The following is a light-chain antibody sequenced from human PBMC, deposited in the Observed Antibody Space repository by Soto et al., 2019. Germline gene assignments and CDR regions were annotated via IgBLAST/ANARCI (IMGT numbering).Light chain of an antibody. J-gene: IGKJ4*01. CDR3: QQLSRYPLT. CDR2: SAS. V-gene: IGKV1-9*01. CDR1: QALSNY. Sequence: IQLTQSTSALSASVGDTVTITCRASQALSNYLAWYQQKPGKAPDLLIYSASTLQSGVPSRFSGSGSETEFSLTIRALQPEDFATYYCQQLSRYPLTFAGGTKVDIK.